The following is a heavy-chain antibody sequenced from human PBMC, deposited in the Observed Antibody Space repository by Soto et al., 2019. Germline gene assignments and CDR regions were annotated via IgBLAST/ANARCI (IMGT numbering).Heavy chain of an antibody. Sequence: SETLSLTCTVSGGSISSGGYYWSWIRQHPGKGLEWIGYIYYSGSTYYNPSLKSRVTISVDTSKNQFSLKLSSVTAADTAVYYCARDSRWLQSTYYYYGMDVWGQGTTVTVSS. CDR1: GGSISSGGYY. CDR3: ARDSRWLQSTYYYYGMDV. CDR2: IYYSGST. V-gene: IGHV4-31*03. D-gene: IGHD5-12*01. J-gene: IGHJ6*02.